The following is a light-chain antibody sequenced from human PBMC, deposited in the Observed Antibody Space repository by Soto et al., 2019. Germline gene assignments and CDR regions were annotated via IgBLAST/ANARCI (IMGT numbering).Light chain of an antibody. V-gene: IGKV1-39*01. CDR3: QQSYRSPNN. CDR1: QTISSH. CDR2: GDS. Sequence: IQMTQSPSSLSASVGDRVTITCLASQTISSHLNWYQQKPGKATIIMIYGDSTLQSGVTSRFSGSGFGTDFTLTIRSLQPEDFATYYCQQSYRSPNNFGPGTKVDI. J-gene: IGKJ3*01.